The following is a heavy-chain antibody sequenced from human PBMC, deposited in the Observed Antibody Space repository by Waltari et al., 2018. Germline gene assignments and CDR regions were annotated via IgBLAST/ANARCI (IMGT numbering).Heavy chain of an antibody. CDR1: GGSISSHY. J-gene: IGHJ4*02. Sequence: QVQLQESGPGLVKPSETLSLTCTVSGGSISSHYWSWIRQPPGKGLEWIGYIYYSGSTNYNPSLKSRVTISVDTSKNQFSLKLSSVTAADTAVYYCAGDYGGNSAEDYWGQGTLVIVSS. CDR2: IYYSGST. V-gene: IGHV4-59*11. CDR3: AGDYGGNSAEDY. D-gene: IGHD2-21*02.